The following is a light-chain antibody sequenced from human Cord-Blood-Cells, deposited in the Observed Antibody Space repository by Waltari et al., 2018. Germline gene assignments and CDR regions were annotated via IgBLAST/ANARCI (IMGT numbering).Light chain of an antibody. J-gene: IGKJ2*03. CDR2: GAS. CDR3: QQYGSSPLYS. CDR1: QCVSSSY. V-gene: IGKV3-20*01. Sequence: EIVFTQSPGTLSLFPGEIATLSCRASQCVSSSYLAWYQQKPGQAPRLLIYGASSRATVIPDRFSGSGSGTDFTLTISRLEPEDFAVYYCQQYGSSPLYSFGQGTKLEIK.